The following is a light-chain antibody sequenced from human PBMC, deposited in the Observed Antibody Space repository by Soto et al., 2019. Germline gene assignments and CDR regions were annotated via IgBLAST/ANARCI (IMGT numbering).Light chain of an antibody. CDR2: GAS. V-gene: IGKV3-20*01. Sequence: IVLTQSPGTLSLSPGERATLSCRASQSVSSSYLAWYQQKPGQAPRLLIYGASSRATVIPDRFSGSGSGTDFTLTISRLEPEDFAVYYCQQYGSSPLITFGQGTRLEIK. CDR3: QQYGSSPLIT. CDR1: QSVSSSY. J-gene: IGKJ5*01.